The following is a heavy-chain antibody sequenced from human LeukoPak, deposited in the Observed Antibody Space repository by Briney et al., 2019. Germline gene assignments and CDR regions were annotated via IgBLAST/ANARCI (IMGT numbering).Heavy chain of an antibody. Sequence: PGGSLRLSCAASGFTFSSYAMSWVRQAPGKGLEWVSAISGSGGSTYYADSVKGRFTISRDNSKNTLYLQMNSLRAEDTAVYYCAKDLNFHDFWAPLDYWGQGTLVTVSS. J-gene: IGHJ4*02. CDR2: ISGSGGST. CDR1: GFTFSSYA. V-gene: IGHV3-23*01. CDR3: AKDLNFHDFWAPLDY. D-gene: IGHD3-3*01.